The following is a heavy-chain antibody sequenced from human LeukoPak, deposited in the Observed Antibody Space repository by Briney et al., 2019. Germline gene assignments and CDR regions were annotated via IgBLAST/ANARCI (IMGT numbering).Heavy chain of an antibody. CDR3: AKEAAGIAAAEN. CDR1: GFTFSSYG. V-gene: IGHV3-23*01. Sequence: PGGSLRLSCVASGFTFSSYGMSWVRQSPGKGLEWVSAINGGHTYYADSVKGRFTISRDDSKNTVFLQMNSLRAEDTAVYYCAKEAAGIAAAENWGQGALVTVSS. J-gene: IGHJ4*02. CDR2: INGGHT. D-gene: IGHD6-13*01.